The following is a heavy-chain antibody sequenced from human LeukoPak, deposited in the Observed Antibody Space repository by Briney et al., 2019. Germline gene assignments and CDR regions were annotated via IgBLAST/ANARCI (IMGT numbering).Heavy chain of an antibody. CDR3: ARGDYYDSGTSFNDAFDI. CDR2: IRQDGSEK. J-gene: IGHJ3*02. D-gene: IGHD3-10*01. V-gene: IGHV3-7*04. CDR1: GFTFTRYW. Sequence: GGSLRLSCAAYGFTFTRYWMSWVRQAPGKGLEWVANIRQDGSEKYYVDSVKGRFTISRDNAKNSLYLQMNSLRAEDTAVYYCARGDYYDSGTSFNDAFDIWGQGTMVTVSS.